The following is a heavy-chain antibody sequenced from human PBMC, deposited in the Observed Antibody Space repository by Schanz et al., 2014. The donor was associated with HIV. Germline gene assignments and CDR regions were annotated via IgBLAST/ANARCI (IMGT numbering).Heavy chain of an antibody. D-gene: IGHD2-15*01. Sequence: QVQLVQSGAEVQKPGASVKVSCRASGYSFTSYAINRVGQATGQGLGGLGWGNPKSGNTGYAQKFQGRVTMTRNTSISTAYMELSSLGSEDTAMYYSARGNLAWCGGGSCYTRFQFFQVWGQGTLITVSS. J-gene: IGHJ1*01. CDR2: GNPKSGNT. CDR1: GYSFTSYA. CDR3: ARGNLAWCGGGSCYTRFQFFQV. V-gene: IGHV1-8*02.